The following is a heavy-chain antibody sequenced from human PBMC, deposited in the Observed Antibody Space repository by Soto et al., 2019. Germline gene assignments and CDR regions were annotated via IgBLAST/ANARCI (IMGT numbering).Heavy chain of an antibody. CDR1: GFTFSTYG. CDR2: ISHDGTNQ. D-gene: IGHD3-22*01. V-gene: IGHV3-30*03. Sequence: QAQLVESGGGAVQPGRSLRLSCAASGFTFSTYGMHWVRQAPGKGLEWLAVISHDGTNQRYVDSVKGRFTISRDNSKNTLSLQMNSLRADDTAVYYCTTGGRDYDGSAYHFWGQGTLVTVSS. CDR3: TTGGRDYDGSAYHF. J-gene: IGHJ4*02.